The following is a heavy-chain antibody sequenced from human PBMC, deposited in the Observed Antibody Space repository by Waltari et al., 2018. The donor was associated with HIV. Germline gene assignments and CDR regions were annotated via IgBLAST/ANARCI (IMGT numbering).Heavy chain of an antibody. CDR1: GEFSNTDG. CDR3: ATQGFDYDMFNGPLDF. V-gene: IGHV1-69*14. J-gene: IGHJ4*02. CDR2: IIPMYGTS. Sequence: QVQLVQSGCEGKRPGYSVKGSCRDSGEFSNTDGRKGVRQAPGQGLEWVGGIIPMYGTSTVAQKFQGRVSLTAVKSTTTAYLELTGLTYEDTATYYCATQGFDYDMFNGPLDFWGRGTLVTVST. D-gene: IGHD3-9*01.